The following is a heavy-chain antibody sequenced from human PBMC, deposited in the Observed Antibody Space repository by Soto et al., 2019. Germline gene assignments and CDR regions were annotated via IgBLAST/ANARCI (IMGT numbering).Heavy chain of an antibody. CDR1: CDSIISSSYC. CDR2: IYYIGST. CDR3: ERHKYHSSGPSAS. V-gene: IGHV4-39*01. Sequence: SVTWTVLCDSIISSSYCCSLIRQPPRKGLEWIGSIYYIGSTFYNPSLKSRVTISVDTSKKQFSLKLSSVTAADTAVYYCERHKYHSSGPSASWGHGPLVTASP. J-gene: IGHJ5*01. D-gene: IGHD3-22*01.